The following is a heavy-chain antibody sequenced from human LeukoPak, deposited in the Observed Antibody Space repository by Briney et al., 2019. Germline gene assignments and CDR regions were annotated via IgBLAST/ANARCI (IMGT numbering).Heavy chain of an antibody. CDR2: ISGSSSYI. J-gene: IGHJ4*02. D-gene: IGHD3-3*01. CDR3: ARDTFGSGALDY. V-gene: IGHV3-21*04. CDR1: GFTFTDYS. Sequence: GGSLRLSCAASGFTFTDYSMNWVRQAPGKGLEWVSYISGSSSYIYYADSLKGRFTISRDNAKNSLYLQMNSLRAEDTALYYCARDTFGSGALDYWGQGTLVTVSS.